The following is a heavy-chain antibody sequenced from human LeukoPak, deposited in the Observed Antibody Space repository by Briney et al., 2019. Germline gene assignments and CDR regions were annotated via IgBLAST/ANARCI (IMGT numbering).Heavy chain of an antibody. Sequence: PGGSLGLSCAASGFTFSSYAMHWVRQAPGKGLEWVANIKQDGSEKYYVDSVKGRFTISRDNAKNSLYLQMNSLRAEDTAVYYCARVLTGSSSWNYWGQGTLVTVSS. J-gene: IGHJ4*02. V-gene: IGHV3-7*01. CDR3: ARVLTGSSSWNY. CDR2: IKQDGSEK. CDR1: GFTFSSYA. D-gene: IGHD6-13*01.